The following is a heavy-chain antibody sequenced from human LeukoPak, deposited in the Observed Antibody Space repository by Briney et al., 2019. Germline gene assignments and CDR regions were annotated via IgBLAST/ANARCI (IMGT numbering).Heavy chain of an antibody. Sequence: GGSLRLSCAASGFFFNTHWMHWVRQAPGQGLVWVSRVNSDGTNTNYGDSVQGRFTVSRDTAMNTPYLEMSSLRAEATAVYYCVGEDSDQYPFEYWGRSTLVTVSS. CDR3: VGEDSDQYPFEY. CDR1: GFFFNTHW. J-gene: IGHJ4*02. CDR2: VNSDGTNT. D-gene: IGHD3-16*01. V-gene: IGHV3-74*01.